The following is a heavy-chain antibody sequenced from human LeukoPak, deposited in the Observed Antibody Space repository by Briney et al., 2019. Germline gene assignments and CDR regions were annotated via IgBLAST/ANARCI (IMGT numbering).Heavy chain of an antibody. Sequence: GGSLRLSCAASGFTFSSYAMTWVRQAPGKGLEWVSTITGSGATTYYADSVKGRFTISRDNSKNTLYLQMNSLRAEDTAVYYCAKSGPRGYCRGGTCYSEFGDYWGQGSLVTVSS. V-gene: IGHV3-23*01. D-gene: IGHD2-15*01. CDR3: AKSGPRGYCRGGTCYSEFGDY. CDR2: ITGSGATT. CDR1: GFTFSSYA. J-gene: IGHJ4*02.